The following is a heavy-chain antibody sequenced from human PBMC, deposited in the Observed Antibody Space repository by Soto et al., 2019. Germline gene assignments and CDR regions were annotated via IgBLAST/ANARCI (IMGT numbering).Heavy chain of an antibody. V-gene: IGHV3-30-3*01. J-gene: IGHJ5*02. CDR1: GFTFSSYA. CDR2: ISYDGSNK. Sequence: PGGSLRLSCAPSGFTFSSYAMHSVPQAPCKGLEWVAVISYDGSNKYYADSVKGRFTISRDNSKNPLYLQMNSLRAEDTAVYYCARGGLTTVSTSGFDPWVQGTLVTVSS. CDR3: ARGGLTTVSTSGFDP. D-gene: IGHD4-4*01.